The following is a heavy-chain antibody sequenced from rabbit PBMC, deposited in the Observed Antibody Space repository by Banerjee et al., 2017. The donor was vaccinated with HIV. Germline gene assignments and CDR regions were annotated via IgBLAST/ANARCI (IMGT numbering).Heavy chain of an antibody. CDR1: GIDFSSYFY. Sequence: QQQLEESGGGLVKPGGTLTLTCKASGIDFSSYFYMCWVRQAPGKGLELIGCIYGGDSGTTWYASWVNGRFTTSRTSSTTVTLQMTSLTAADTAIYFCAREGLWGPGTLVTVS. J-gene: IGHJ4*01. CDR2: IYGGDSGTT. CDR3: AREGL. V-gene: IGHV1S45*01.